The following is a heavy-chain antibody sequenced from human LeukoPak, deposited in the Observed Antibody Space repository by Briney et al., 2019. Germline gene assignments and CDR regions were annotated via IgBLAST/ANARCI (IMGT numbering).Heavy chain of an antibody. CDR2: IYYSGST. CDR3: ARQTAMGTFDY. Sequence: SETLSLTCTVSGGSISSYYWSWIRQPPGTGLEWIGYIYYSGSTNYNPSLKSRVTISVDTSKNQFSLKLSSVTAADTAVYYCARQTAMGTFDYWGQGTLVTVSS. V-gene: IGHV4-59*08. CDR1: GGSISSYY. D-gene: IGHD5-18*01. J-gene: IGHJ4*02.